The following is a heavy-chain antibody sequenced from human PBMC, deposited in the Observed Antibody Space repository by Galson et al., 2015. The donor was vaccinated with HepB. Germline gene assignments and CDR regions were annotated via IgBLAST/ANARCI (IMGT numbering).Heavy chain of an antibody. CDR2: IKSKTDGGTT. CDR1: GFTFSNAW. V-gene: IGHV3-15*01. Sequence: SLRLSCAASGFTFSNAWMSWVRQAPGKGLEWVGRIKSKTDGGTTDYAAPVKGRFTISRDDSKNTLYLQMNSLKTEDTAVYYCTTVYDFWSGYPHYPLDYWGQGTLVNVSS. J-gene: IGHJ4*02. D-gene: IGHD3-3*01. CDR3: TTVYDFWSGYPHYPLDY.